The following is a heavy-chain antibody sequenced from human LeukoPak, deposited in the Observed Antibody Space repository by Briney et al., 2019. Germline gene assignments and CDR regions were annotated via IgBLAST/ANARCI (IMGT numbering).Heavy chain of an antibody. Sequence: SETLSLTCTVSGGSISSYYWSWIRQPPGKGLGWIGYIYYSGSTNYNPSLKSRVTISVDTSKNQFSLKLSSVTAADTAVYYCARSSSSGWYRWWFDPWGQGTLVTVSS. D-gene: IGHD6-19*01. V-gene: IGHV4-59*01. CDR2: IYYSGST. J-gene: IGHJ5*02. CDR3: ARSSSSGWYRWWFDP. CDR1: GGSISSYY.